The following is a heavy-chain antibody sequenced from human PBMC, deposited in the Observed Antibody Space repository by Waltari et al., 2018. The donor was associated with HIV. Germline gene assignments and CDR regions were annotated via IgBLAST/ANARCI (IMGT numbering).Heavy chain of an antibody. Sequence: QVQLVESGGGVVQPGRYLRLPCEASGLIFSIYGMHWVRQAPGKGLEWVAVIWSEGSNKYYADSVKCRFTISRDNSKNTLYLQMNSLRAEDTAVYYCASAAGPFDNWGQGTLVTVSS. J-gene: IGHJ4*02. CDR3: ASAAGPFDN. V-gene: IGHV3-33*01. D-gene: IGHD6-13*01. CDR2: IWSEGSNK. CDR1: GLIFSIYG.